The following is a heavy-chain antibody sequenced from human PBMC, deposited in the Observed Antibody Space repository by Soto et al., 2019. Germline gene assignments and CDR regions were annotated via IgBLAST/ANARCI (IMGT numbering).Heavy chain of an antibody. CDR2: IKSKTDGGTT. J-gene: IGHJ6*02. CDR3: TTAPCDFWSGCPYYYGMDV. V-gene: IGHV3-15*01. Sequence: GGSLRLSCAASGFTSSNAWMSWVRQAPGKGLEWVGRIKSKTDGGTTDYAAPVKGRFTISRDDSKNTLYLQMNSLKTEDTAVYYCTTAPCDFWSGCPYYYGMDVWGQGTTVTVSS. D-gene: IGHD3-3*01. CDR1: GFTSSNAW.